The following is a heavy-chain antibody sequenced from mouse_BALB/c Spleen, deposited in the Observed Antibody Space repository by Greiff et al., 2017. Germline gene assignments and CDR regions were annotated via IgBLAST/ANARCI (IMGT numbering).Heavy chain of an antibody. CDR2: ISSGGST. J-gene: IGHJ4*01. CDR3: ARGYYGYYAMDY. V-gene: IGHV5-6-5*01. CDR1: GFTFSSYA. Sequence: EVKLVESGGGLVKPGGSLKLSCAASGFTFSSYAMSWVRQTPEKRLEWVASISSGGSTYYPDSVKGRFTISRDNARNILYLQMSSLRSEDTAMYYCARGYYGYYAMDYWGQGTSVTVSS. D-gene: IGHD1-2*01.